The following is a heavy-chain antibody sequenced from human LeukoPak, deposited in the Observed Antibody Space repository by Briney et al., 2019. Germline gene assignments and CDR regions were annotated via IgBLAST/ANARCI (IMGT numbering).Heavy chain of an antibody. CDR1: GFTFSSYA. CDR3: AKDIGPHSSSWYYFDY. CDR2: ISYDGSNK. V-gene: IGHV3-30-3*01. Sequence: GGSLRLSCAASGFTFSSYAMHWVRQAPGKGLEWVAVISYDGSNKYYADSVKGRFTISRDNSKNTLYLQMNSLRAEDTAVYYCAKDIGPHSSSWYYFDYWGQGTLVTVSS. D-gene: IGHD6-13*01. J-gene: IGHJ4*02.